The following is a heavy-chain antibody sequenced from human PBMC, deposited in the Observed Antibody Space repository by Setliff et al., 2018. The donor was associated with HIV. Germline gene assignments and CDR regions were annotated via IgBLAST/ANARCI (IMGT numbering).Heavy chain of an antibody. CDR2: INTHTGNP. D-gene: IGHD1-1*01. V-gene: IGHV7-4-1*02. CDR1: GYTFTHYA. J-gene: IGHJ4*02. Sequence: ASVKVSCKASGYTFTHYAMNWVRQAPGQGLEWMGLINTHTGNPTYAQGFTGRFVFSLDTSVSTAYLQISSLKTEDTAVYYCARGEVEPDSWGQGTLVTVSS. CDR3: ARGEVEPDS.